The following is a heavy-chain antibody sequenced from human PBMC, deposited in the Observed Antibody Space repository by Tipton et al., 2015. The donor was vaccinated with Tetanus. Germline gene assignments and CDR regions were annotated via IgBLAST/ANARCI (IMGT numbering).Heavy chain of an antibody. D-gene: IGHD1-26*01. CDR3: ARHRAQWELFF. J-gene: IGHJ4*01. V-gene: IGHV4-61*01. CDR2: IYYSGST. Sequence: TLSLTCTVSGGSVSSGSYYWSWIRQPPGKGLEWIGYIYYSGSTNYNPSLKSGVTISVDTAKNQFSLWLSSVTAADTDVFYCARHRAQWELFFWSQGALVTVSS. CDR1: GGSVSSGSYY.